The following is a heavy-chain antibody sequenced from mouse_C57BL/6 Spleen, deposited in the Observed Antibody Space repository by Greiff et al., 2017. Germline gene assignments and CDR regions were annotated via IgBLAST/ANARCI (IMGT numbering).Heavy chain of an antibody. J-gene: IGHJ1*03. V-gene: IGHV1-18*01. Sequence: EVQLQQSGPELVKPGASVKIPCKASGYTFTDYNMDWVKQSHGKSLEWIGDINPNNGGTIYNQKFKGKATLTVDKSSSTAYMELRSLTSEDTAVYYCARKGLRHILYWYFDVWGTGTTVTVSS. CDR2: INPNNGGT. CDR3: ARKGLRHILYWYFDV. CDR1: GYTFTDYN. D-gene: IGHD6-1*01.